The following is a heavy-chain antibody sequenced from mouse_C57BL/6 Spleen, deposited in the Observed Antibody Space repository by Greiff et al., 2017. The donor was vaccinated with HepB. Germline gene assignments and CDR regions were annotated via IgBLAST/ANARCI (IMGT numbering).Heavy chain of an antibody. V-gene: IGHV1-69*01. Sequence: QVQLQQPGAELVMPGASVKLSCKASGYTFTSYWMHWVKQRPGQGLEWIGEIDPSDSYTNYNQKFKGKSTLTVDKSSSTAYLQLSSLTSEDSAVYYCARLNRLRDFDYWGQSTTLTVSS. CDR3: ARLNRLRDFDY. D-gene: IGHD2-2*01. J-gene: IGHJ2*01. CDR2: IDPSDSYT. CDR1: GYTFTSYW.